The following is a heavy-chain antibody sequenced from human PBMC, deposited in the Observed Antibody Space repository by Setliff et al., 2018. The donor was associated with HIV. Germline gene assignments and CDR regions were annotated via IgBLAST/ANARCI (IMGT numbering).Heavy chain of an antibody. CDR3: ARNPEMAALNYFYYYMDV. CDR1: GGTFSSYT. Sequence: GASVKVSCKASGGTFSSYTISWVRQAPGQGLEWMGRIIPILGIAKYAQRFQGRVTITADKSTSTAYMELSSLRSEDTAVYYCARNPEMAALNYFYYYMDVWGKGTTVTVS. J-gene: IGHJ6*03. D-gene: IGHD6-19*01. V-gene: IGHV1-69*02. CDR2: IIPILGIA.